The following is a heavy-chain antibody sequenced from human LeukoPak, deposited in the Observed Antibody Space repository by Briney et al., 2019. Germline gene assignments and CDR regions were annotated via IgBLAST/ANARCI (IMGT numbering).Heavy chain of an antibody. J-gene: IGHJ4*02. D-gene: IGHD6-19*01. V-gene: IGHV1-69*05. CDR3: AREEPGYSSGWYRDY. CDR2: IIPIFGTA. CDR1: GGTFSSYA. Sequence: SVKVSCKASGGTFSSYAISWVRQAPGQGLEWMGRIIPIFGTANYAQKFQGRVTITTDESTSTAYMGLSSLRSEDTAVYYCAREEPGYSSGWYRDYWGQGTLVTVSS.